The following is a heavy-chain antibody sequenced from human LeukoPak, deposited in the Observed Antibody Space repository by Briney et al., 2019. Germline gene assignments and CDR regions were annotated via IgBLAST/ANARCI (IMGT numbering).Heavy chain of an antibody. CDR3: VKGVKWELPFDY. D-gene: IGHD1-26*01. J-gene: IGHJ4*02. CDR1: GFTFSSYG. Sequence: GGSLRLSCAASGFTFSSYGMHWVRQAPGKGLEWVAVISYDGSNKYYADSVKGRFTISRDNSKNTLYLQMNSLRAEDTAVYYCVKGVKWELPFDYWGQGTLVTVSS. CDR2: ISYDGSNK. V-gene: IGHV3-30*18.